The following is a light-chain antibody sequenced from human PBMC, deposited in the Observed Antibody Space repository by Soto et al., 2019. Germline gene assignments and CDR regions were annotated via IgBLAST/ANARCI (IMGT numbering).Light chain of an antibody. V-gene: IGKV1-27*01. CDR2: AES. Sequence: DIPMTQSPSSLSASVGDRVTITCRASQGSSNYLAWYQQKPGKVPKLLIYAESTLHSGVPSRFSGSGSGTDVTLTISSLQPEDVATYYCQKYNSAPSLTFGGGTKVEIK. CDR1: QGSSNY. J-gene: IGKJ4*01. CDR3: QKYNSAPSLT.